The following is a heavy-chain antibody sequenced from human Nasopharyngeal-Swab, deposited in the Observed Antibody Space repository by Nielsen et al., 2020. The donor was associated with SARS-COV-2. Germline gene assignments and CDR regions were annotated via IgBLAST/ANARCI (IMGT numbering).Heavy chain of an antibody. CDR2: INPNDGST. V-gene: IGHV1-46*01. J-gene: IGHJ6*02. CDR3: ARGDTIFGVVMDGMDV. D-gene: IGHD3-3*01. CDR1: GYTFTSYY. Sequence: ASVKVSCKASGYTFTSYYMHWVRQAPGQGLEWMGIINPNDGSTSGAQKFQGRVSMTRDTSTSTVYMELSSLRSEDTAVYYCARGDTIFGVVMDGMDVWGQGTTVTVSS.